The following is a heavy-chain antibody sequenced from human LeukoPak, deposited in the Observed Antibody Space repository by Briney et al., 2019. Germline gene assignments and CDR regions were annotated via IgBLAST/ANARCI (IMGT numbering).Heavy chain of an antibody. CDR1: GFSFSSYG. Sequence: GRSLRLSCAASGFSFSSYGMHWVRQAPDKGLEWVGLILNDGSNQYYADSVKGRFTISRDNSKNTLYLQMNSLRAEDTAVYYCARDHEGWLRDEGAFDIWGQGTMVTVSS. D-gene: IGHD5-12*01. V-gene: IGHV3-30*03. CDR2: ILNDGSNQ. CDR3: ARDHEGWLRDEGAFDI. J-gene: IGHJ3*02.